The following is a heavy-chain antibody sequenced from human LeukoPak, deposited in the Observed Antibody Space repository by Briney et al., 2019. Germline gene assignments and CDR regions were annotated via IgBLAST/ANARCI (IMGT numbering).Heavy chain of an antibody. CDR3: ATYLYYYDSSGYPLFDY. J-gene: IGHJ4*02. V-gene: IGHV4-4*02. Sequence: PSGTLSLTCAVSGGSISSSNWWSWVRQPPGKGLEWIGEIYHSGSTNYNPSLKSRVTISVDKSKNQFSLKLSSVTAADTAVYYCATYLYYYDSSGYPLFDYWGQGTLVTVSS. CDR2: IYHSGST. CDR1: GGSISSSNW. D-gene: IGHD3-22*01.